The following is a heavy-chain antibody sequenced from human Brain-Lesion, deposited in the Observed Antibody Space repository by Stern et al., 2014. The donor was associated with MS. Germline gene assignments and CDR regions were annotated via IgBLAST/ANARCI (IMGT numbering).Heavy chain of an antibody. Sequence: EMPLVESGAEVKKPGESLKISCKGSGYSFTSYWIGWVRQMPGKGLEWVGIIYPGDSDPRYSPSFQGQVTISADKSISTAYLQWSSLKASETAMYYCARLFSGSYYYFDSWGQGTLVTVSS. CDR1: GYSFTSYW. CDR3: ARLFSGSYYYFDS. J-gene: IGHJ4*02. V-gene: IGHV5-51*01. D-gene: IGHD1-26*01. CDR2: IYPGDSDP.